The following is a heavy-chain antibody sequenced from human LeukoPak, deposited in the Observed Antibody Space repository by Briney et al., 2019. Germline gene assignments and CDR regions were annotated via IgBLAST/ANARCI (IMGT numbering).Heavy chain of an antibody. J-gene: IGHJ4*02. CDR1: GFTFSDYE. D-gene: IGHD2-15*01. Sequence: TGGSLRLSCAVSGFTFSDYEMNWVRQAPGKGLEWLSYISASGRKTYYADSVKGRLTISRDTAKNSLYLPMDSLRADDTAIFYCARGPRDPTEFCSRGSCAPTYEVWGQGALVTVSS. V-gene: IGHV3-48*03. CDR3: ARGPRDPTEFCSRGSCAPTYEV. CDR2: ISASGRKT.